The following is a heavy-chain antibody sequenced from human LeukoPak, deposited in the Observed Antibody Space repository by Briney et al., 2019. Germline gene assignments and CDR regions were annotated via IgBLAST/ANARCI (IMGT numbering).Heavy chain of an antibody. CDR2: IYYSVST. CDR3: ARDIQQLVRSGFDI. J-gene: IGHJ3*02. Sequence: PSETLSLTCSVSGDSTSTGDYYWSWIRQPPGKGLEWSGYIYYSVSTYYNPALKRPVTISIDTTKNQFSLTLSCVTAADTAVYYCARDIQQLVRSGFDIWGQGTMVTVSS. D-gene: IGHD6-6*01. CDR1: GDSTSTGDYY. V-gene: IGHV4-30-4*08.